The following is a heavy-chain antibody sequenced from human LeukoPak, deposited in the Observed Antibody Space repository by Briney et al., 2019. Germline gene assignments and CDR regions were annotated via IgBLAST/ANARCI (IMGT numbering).Heavy chain of an antibody. V-gene: IGHV5-51*01. J-gene: IGHJ4*02. CDR1: GYSFTSYW. Sequence: GGSLKISCKGSGYSFTSYWIGWVRQMPGKGLEWMGIIYPGDSDTRYSPSFQGQVTISADKSISTAYLQWSSLKASDTAMYYCARRYYDILTGYYHASYFDYWGQGTLVTVSS. D-gene: IGHD3-9*01. CDR2: IYPGDSDT. CDR3: ARRYYDILTGYYHASYFDY.